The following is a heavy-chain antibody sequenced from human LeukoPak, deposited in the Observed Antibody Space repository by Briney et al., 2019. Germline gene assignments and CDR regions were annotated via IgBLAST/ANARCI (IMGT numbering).Heavy chain of an antibody. J-gene: IGHJ4*02. D-gene: IGHD3-10*01. CDR3: ARDGGRGSGSYYNLYYFDY. CDR2: INAGNGNT. V-gene: IGHV1-3*01. CDR1: GYTFTSYA. Sequence: GASVKVSGKASGYTFTSYAMHWVRQAPGQRLEWMGWINAGNGNTKYSQKFQGRVTITRDTSASTAYMELSSLRSEDTAVYYCARDGGRGSGSYYNLYYFDYWGQGTLVTVSS.